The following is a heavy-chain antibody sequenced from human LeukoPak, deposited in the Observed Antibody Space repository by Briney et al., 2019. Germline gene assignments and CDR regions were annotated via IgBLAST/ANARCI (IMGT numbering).Heavy chain of an antibody. V-gene: IGHV3-21*01. CDR1: GFTFSSYS. Sequence: PGGSLRLSCAASGFTFSSYSMNWVRQAPGKGLEWVSSISSSSSYIYYADSVKGRFTISRDNAKNSLYLQMNSLRAEDTAVYYCARETRGGDHCFDYWGQGTLVTVSS. J-gene: IGHJ4*02. CDR2: ISSSSSYI. CDR3: ARETRGGDHCFDY. D-gene: IGHD2-21*02.